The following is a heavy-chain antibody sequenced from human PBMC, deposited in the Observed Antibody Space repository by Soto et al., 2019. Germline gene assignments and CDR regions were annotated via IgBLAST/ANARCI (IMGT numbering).Heavy chain of an antibody. CDR2: ISGSGGST. D-gene: IGHD1-20*01. J-gene: IGHJ5*02. CDR3: AKRHHGIRPFWFAP. CDR1: GFTFNNYA. Sequence: PGGSLRLSCATSGFTFNNYAMTWVRQAPGEGLEWVSAISGSGGSTYYADSVKGRFTISRDISKNTVFLQMNSLRAEDTAVYYCAKRHHGIRPFWFAPWGQGTLVTVSS. V-gene: IGHV3-23*01.